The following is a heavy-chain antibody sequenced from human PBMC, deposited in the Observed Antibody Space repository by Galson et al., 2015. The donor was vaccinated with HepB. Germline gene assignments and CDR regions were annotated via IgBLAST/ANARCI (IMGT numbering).Heavy chain of an antibody. CDR3: ASGVTTFDL. CDR1: GGSISSYY. J-gene: IGHJ5*02. D-gene: IGHD4-17*01. V-gene: IGHV4-59*01. Sequence: SETLSLTCTVSGGSISSYYWSWIRQPPGKGLEWIGYIYYSGSTNYNPSPKSRVTISVDTSKNQFSLKLSSVTAADTAVYYCASGVTTFDLWGQGTLVTVSS. CDR2: IYYSGST.